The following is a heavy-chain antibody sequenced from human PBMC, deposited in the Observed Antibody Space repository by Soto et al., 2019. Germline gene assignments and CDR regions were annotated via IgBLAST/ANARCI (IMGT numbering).Heavy chain of an antibody. Sequence: SETLSLTCAVSGGSISSSYWWTWVRQPPGKGLEWIGEIYHSGSTNYNPSLKSRVTISVDKSKNQFSLRLTSVTAADTAVYYCARQPLSDITYGGGGWFDPWGQGTLVTVSS. J-gene: IGHJ5*02. V-gene: IGHV4-4*02. CDR3: ARQPLSDITYGGGGWFDP. CDR1: GGSISSSYW. D-gene: IGHD4-17*01. CDR2: IYHSGST.